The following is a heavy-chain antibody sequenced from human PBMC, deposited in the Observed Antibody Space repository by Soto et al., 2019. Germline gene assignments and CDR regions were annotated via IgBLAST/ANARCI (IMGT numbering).Heavy chain of an antibody. CDR1: GFSISSYY. Sequence: SETLSLTCAFSGFSISSYYWSWIRQPPGKGLEWIGYIYYSGSTNYNPSLKSRVTISVDTSKNQFSLKLSSVTAADTAVYYCARRWGDAFDIWGQGTMVTVSS. V-gene: IGHV4-59*01. CDR2: IYYSGST. J-gene: IGHJ3*02. CDR3: ARRWGDAFDI. D-gene: IGHD1-26*01.